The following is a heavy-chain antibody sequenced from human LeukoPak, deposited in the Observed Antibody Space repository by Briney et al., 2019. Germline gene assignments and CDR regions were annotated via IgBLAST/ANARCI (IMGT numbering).Heavy chain of an antibody. CDR3: SRGGVVVAATIFDY. CDR2: ISSSSSYI. CDR1: GFTFSSYS. J-gene: IGHJ4*02. Sequence: PGGSLRLSCAASGFTFSSYSMNWVRQAPGKGLEWVSSISSSSSYIYYADSVKGRFTISRDNAKNSLYLQMNSLRAEDTAVYYWSRGGVVVAATIFDYWGQGTLVTVSS. V-gene: IGHV3-21*01. D-gene: IGHD2-15*01.